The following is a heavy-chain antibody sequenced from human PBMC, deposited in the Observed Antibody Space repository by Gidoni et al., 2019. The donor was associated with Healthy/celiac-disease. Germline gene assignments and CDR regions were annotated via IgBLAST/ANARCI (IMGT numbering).Heavy chain of an antibody. CDR3: ACRYMGVAATIRD. D-gene: IGHD6-25*01. V-gene: IGHV4-34*01. CDR1: GGSFRGYY. Sequence: QVQLQQWGDGRLKASERLSLTCGVYGGSFRGYYWSWIRRPPGKGLEWIGAISQSGSTTCNPSLKSRVPISVNTSNNHFSLKLSSVTAADTSVYYCACRYMGVAATIRDWGQGTTVTVSS. CDR2: ISQSGST. J-gene: IGHJ6*02.